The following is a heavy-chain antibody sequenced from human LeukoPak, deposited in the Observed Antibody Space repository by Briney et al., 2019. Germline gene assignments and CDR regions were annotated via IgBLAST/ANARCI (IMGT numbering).Heavy chain of an antibody. J-gene: IGHJ4*02. CDR2: MNPNSGNT. CDR3: ARVGSGTPEDYFDY. Sequence: VSVKVSCKASGYTFTSYDINWVRQATGQGLEWMGWMNPNSGNTGYAQKFQGRVTMTRNTSISTAYMELSSLRSEDTAVYYCARVGSGTPEDYFDYWGQGTLVTVSS. V-gene: IGHV1-8*01. D-gene: IGHD1-26*01. CDR1: GYTFTSYD.